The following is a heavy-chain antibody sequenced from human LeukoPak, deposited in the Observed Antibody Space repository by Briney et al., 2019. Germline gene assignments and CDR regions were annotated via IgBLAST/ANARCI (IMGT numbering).Heavy chain of an antibody. V-gene: IGHV1-2*06. CDR3: ARDDDYGGNSGVRYFDY. J-gene: IGHJ4*02. D-gene: IGHD4-23*01. Sequence: ASVKVSCKASGYTFTGYYMHWVRQAPGQGLEWMGRINPNSGGTNYAQKFQGRVTMTRDTSISTAYMELRSLRSDDTAVYYCARDDDYGGNSGVRYFDYWGQGTLVTVSS. CDR2: INPNSGGT. CDR1: GYTFTGYY.